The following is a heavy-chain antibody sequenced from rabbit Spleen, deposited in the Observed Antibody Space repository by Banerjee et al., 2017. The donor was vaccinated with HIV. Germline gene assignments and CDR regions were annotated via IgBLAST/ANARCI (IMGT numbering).Heavy chain of an antibody. D-gene: IGHD1-1*01. Sequence: QSVEESGGRLVTPGTPLTLTCTVSGFSLSTYAMGWFRQAPGKGLEWIGFIGAGSGGTIYASWAKGRFTISKTSSTTVTLQMTSLTVADTATYFCARDTSSSFSSYGMDLWGPGTLVTVS. J-gene: IGHJ6*01. V-gene: IGHV1S69*01. CDR2: IGAGSGGT. CDR3: ARDTSSSFSSYGMDL. CDR1: GFSLSTYA.